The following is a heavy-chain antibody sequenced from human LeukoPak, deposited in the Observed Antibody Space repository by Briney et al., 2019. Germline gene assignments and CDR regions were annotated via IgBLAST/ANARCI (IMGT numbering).Heavy chain of an antibody. Sequence: SETLSLTCTVSDGSIRSYYWSWIRQPPGKGLEWIGYIYNSGSTNYNPSLKSRVTISVDTSKNQFSLKLSSVTAADTAVYYCARQTSRGNWFDPWGQGTLVTVSS. CDR2: IYNSGST. CDR1: DGSIRSYY. CDR3: ARQTSRGNWFDP. J-gene: IGHJ5*02. V-gene: IGHV4-59*08. D-gene: IGHD2-15*01.